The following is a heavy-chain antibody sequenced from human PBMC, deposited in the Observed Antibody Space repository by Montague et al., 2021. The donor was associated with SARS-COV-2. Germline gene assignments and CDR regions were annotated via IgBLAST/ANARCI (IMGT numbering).Heavy chain of an antibody. CDR1: GFPFSSYW. Sequence: SLRLSCAASGFPFSSYWMSWVRQAPGKGLEWVANIKQDGSEKYYVDSVKGRFTISRDNAKNSLYLQMNNLRAEDTAVYYCARDHRQVWFGAPVMERYFDYWGQGTLVTVSS. D-gene: IGHD3-10*01. CDR2: IKQDGSEK. CDR3: ARDHRQVWFGAPVMERYFDY. V-gene: IGHV3-7*01. J-gene: IGHJ4*02.